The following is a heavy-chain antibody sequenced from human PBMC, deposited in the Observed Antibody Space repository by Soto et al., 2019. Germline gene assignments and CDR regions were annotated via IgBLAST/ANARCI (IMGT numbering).Heavy chain of an antibody. J-gene: IGHJ4*02. D-gene: IGHD5-18*01. V-gene: IGHV3-7*05. Sequence: VQLVESGGGLVQPGGSLRLSCAAAGFTFSSYWMNWVRQAPGKGLEWVANIKQDGTEKNYVDSVRGRFTISRDNAKNSLYLQMNSLRAEDTAVYYCARDRAMDDYWGQGTLVTVSS. CDR1: GFTFSSYW. CDR3: ARDRAMDDY. CDR2: IKQDGTEK.